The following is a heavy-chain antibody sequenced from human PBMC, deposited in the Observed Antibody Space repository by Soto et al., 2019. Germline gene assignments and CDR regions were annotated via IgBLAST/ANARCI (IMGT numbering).Heavy chain of an antibody. J-gene: IGHJ4*02. Sequence: PGGSLRLSCAASGFTFSSYAMSWVRQAPGKGLEWVSAISSSSSYIYYADSVKGRFTISRDNAKNSLYLQMNSLRAEDTAVYYCARDGSEDVLFDYWGQGTLVTVSS. CDR2: ISSSSSYI. V-gene: IGHV3-21*01. D-gene: IGHD3-10*01. CDR1: GFTFSSYA. CDR3: ARDGSEDVLFDY.